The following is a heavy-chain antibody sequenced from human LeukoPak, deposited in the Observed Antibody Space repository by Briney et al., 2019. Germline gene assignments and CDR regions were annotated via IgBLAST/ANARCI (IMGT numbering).Heavy chain of an antibody. CDR3: ARSEATVTTLSGPENAFDI. V-gene: IGHV4-59*01. CDR2: IYYSGST. Sequence: SETLSLTCTVSGDSISSYYWSWIRQPPGKGLEWIGYIYYSGSTNYNPSLKSRVTISVDTSKNQFSLKLSSVTAADTAVYYCARSEATVTTLSGPENAFDIWGQGTMVTVSS. CDR1: GDSISSYY. D-gene: IGHD4-17*01. J-gene: IGHJ3*02.